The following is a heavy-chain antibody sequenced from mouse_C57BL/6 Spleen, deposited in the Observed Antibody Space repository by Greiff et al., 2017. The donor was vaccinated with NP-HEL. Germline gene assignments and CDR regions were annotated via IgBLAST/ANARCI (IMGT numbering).Heavy chain of an antibody. CDR2: ISSGSSTI. J-gene: IGHJ4*01. V-gene: IGHV5-17*01. Sequence: EVHLVESGGGLVKPGGSLKLSCAASGFTFSDYGMHWVRQAPEKGLEWVAYISSGSSTIYYADTVKGRFTISRDNAKNTLFLQMTSLRSEDTAMYYCARRAYYSNSYAMDYWGQGTSVTVSS. D-gene: IGHD2-5*01. CDR1: GFTFSDYG. CDR3: ARRAYYSNSYAMDY.